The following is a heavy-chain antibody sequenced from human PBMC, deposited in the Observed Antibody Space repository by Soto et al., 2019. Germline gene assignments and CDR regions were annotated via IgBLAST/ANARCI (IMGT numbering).Heavy chain of an antibody. V-gene: IGHV4-61*01. J-gene: IGHJ4*02. CDR3: AKLAYCGGDCYSVSDY. CDR1: GGSVSSGSYY. D-gene: IGHD2-21*02. CDR2: IYYSGST. Sequence: PSETLSLTCTVSGGSVSSGSYYWSWIRQPPGKGLEWIGYIYYSGSTNYNPSLKSRVTISVDTSKNQFSLKLSSVTAADTAVYYCAKLAYCGGDCYSVSDYWGQGTLVTSPQ.